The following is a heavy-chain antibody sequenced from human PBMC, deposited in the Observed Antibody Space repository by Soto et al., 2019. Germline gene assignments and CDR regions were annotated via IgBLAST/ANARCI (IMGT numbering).Heavy chain of an antibody. D-gene: IGHD4-17*01. V-gene: IGHV4-30-2*01. CDR1: GGSISSGGYS. CDR2: IYHSGST. J-gene: IGHJ6*02. Sequence: QLQLQESGSGLVKPSQTLSLTCAVSGGSISSGGYSWSWIRQPPGKGLEWIGYIYHSGSTYYNPPLKSRVTISVDRSKNQFSLKLSSVTAADTAVYYCARAHYGDYGYGMDVWGQWTTVTVSS. CDR3: ARAHYGDYGYGMDV.